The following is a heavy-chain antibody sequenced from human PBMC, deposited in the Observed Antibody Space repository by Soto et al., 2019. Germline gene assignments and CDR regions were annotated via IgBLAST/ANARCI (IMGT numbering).Heavy chain of an antibody. J-gene: IGHJ5*02. CDR2: IDPQDSYT. V-gene: IGHV5-10-1*01. Sequence: EVQLVQSGAEMKKPGESLRISCEGSGYSFTSYWISWVRQLPGKGLEWMGRIDPQDSYTNYSASFEGHVTFSADKSTSTAFLQWSSLKASDTAIYFCTRHAVITSGGVIVSNWFNPWGQGTPVTVSS. CDR1: GYSFTSYW. D-gene: IGHD3-16*02. CDR3: TRHAVITSGGVIVSNWFNP.